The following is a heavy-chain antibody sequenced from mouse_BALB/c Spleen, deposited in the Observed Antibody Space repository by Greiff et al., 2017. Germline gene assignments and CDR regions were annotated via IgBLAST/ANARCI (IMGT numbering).Heavy chain of an antibody. CDR1: GFNIKDTY. CDR3: ARGDYLYAMDY. D-gene: IGHD2-4*01. CDR2: IDPANGNT. Sequence: VQLKQSGAELVKPGASVKLSCTASGFNIKDTYMHWVKQRPEQGLEWIGRIDPANGNTKYDPKFQGKATITADTSSNTAYLQLSSLTSEDTAVYYCARGDYLYAMDYWGQGTSVTVSS. J-gene: IGHJ4*01. V-gene: IGHV14-3*02.